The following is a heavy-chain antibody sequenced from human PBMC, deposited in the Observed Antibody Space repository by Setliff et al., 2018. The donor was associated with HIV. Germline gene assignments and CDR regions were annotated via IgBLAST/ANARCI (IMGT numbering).Heavy chain of an antibody. CDR2: ILDSGST. D-gene: IGHD7-27*01. Sequence: SETLSLTCTVSGASFSSGGYYWNWIRQLPGKGLEWIGYILDSGSTYYNPSLRGRLSMSIDTSANQFSVELTSVTAADTALYFCARVPNWGSAPFAYDVWGLGTMVTVSS. J-gene: IGHJ3*01. CDR1: GASFSSGGYY. CDR3: ARVPNWGSAPFAYDV. V-gene: IGHV4-31*03.